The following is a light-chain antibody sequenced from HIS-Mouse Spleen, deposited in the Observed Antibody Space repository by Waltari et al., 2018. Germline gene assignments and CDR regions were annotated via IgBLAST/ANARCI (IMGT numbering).Light chain of an antibody. Sequence: QSALTQPRSVSGSPGPSVTISCTGTSSDVGGYNYLPWYQQHPGKAPKLMIYYVSKRPSGVSNRFSGSKSGNTASLTISGLQAEDEADYYCSSYTSSSTPYVFGTGTKVTVL. CDR1: SSDVGGYNY. V-gene: IGLV2-14*01. CDR3: SSYTSSSTPYV. J-gene: IGLJ1*01. CDR2: YVS.